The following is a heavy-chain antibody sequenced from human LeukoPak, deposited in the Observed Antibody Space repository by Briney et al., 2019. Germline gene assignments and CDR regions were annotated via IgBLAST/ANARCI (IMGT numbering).Heavy chain of an antibody. J-gene: IGHJ6*03. D-gene: IGHD6-13*01. CDR2: IRYDGSNK. CDR1: GFTFSKYA. V-gene: IGHV3-30*02. CDR3: ARSQQLDHYYYYYMDV. Sequence: AGGSLRLSCAGSGFTFSKYAMHWVRQAPGKGLEWVAFIRYDGSNKYYADSVKGRFTISRDNSKNTLYLQMNSLRAEDTAVYYCARSQQLDHYYYYYMDVWGKGTTVTVSS.